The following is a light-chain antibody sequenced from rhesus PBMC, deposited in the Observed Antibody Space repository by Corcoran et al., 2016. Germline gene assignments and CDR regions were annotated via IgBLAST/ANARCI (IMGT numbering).Light chain of an antibody. CDR2: DAS. CDR1: QDISKD. CDR3: QQHKTYPIT. V-gene: IGKV1-33*02. Sequence: IQMTQSPSSLSASVGDTVTITCQASQDISKDLAWYQQKPGKDPKLLINDASTLQSGVPSRFSASGSGTEFILTISGLQPEDFTTYYCQQHKTYPITFGGGTKVEVK. J-gene: IGKJ4*01.